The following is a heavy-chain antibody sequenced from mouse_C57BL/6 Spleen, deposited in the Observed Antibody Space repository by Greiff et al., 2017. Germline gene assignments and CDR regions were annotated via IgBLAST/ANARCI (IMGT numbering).Heavy chain of an antibody. Sequence: VQLQQSGAELVRPGASVTLSCKASGYTFTDYEMHWVKQTPVHGLEWIGAIDPETGGTAYNQKFKGKAILTADKSSSTAYLELRSLTSEDSAFYYCTRGGIITTNYFDYWGQGTTLTVSS. CDR3: TRGGIITTNYFDY. CDR2: IDPETGGT. D-gene: IGHD1-1*01. J-gene: IGHJ2*01. V-gene: IGHV1-15*01. CDR1: GYTFTDYE.